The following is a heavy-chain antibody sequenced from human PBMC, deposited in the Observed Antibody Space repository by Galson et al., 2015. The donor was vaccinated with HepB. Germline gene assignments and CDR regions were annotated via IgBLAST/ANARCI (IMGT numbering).Heavy chain of an antibody. J-gene: IGHJ6*03. V-gene: IGHV3-23*01. CDR3: AKGLTVGGSYYYYYYMDV. D-gene: IGHD3-16*01. Sequence: SLRLSCAASGFTFSSYAMSWVRQAPGKGLEWVSAISGSGGSTYYADSVKGRFTISRDNSKNTLYLQMNSLRAEDTAVYYCAKGLTVGGSYYYYYYMDVWGKGTTVTVSS. CDR1: GFTFSSYA. CDR2: ISGSGGST.